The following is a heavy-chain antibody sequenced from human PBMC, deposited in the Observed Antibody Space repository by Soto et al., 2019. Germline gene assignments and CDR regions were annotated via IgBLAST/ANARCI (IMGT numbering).Heavy chain of an antibody. CDR1: GGSISSSIYY. CDR2: IFYSGNT. CDR3: ARLFDGMDV. Sequence: NPSETLSLTCTVSGGSISSSIYYWGWIRQPPGKGLEWIGSIFYSGNTYYNPSLKSRVTISVDTSKNQFSLKLSSVTATDTAVFYCARLFDGMDVWGRGTAVTVSS. V-gene: IGHV4-39*01. J-gene: IGHJ6*02.